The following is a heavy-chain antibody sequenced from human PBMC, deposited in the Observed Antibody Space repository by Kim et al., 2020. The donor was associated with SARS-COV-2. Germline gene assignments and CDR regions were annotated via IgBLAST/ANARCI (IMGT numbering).Heavy chain of an antibody. Sequence: SVKVSCKASGFTFTSSAVQWVRQARGQRLEWIGWIVVGSGNTNYAQKFQERVTITRDMSTSTAYMELSSLRSEDTAVYYCAAAPITMKHKRGAFDIWGQGTMVTVSS. CDR3: AAAPITMKHKRGAFDI. J-gene: IGHJ3*02. D-gene: IGHD3-22*01. V-gene: IGHV1-58*01. CDR1: GFTFTSSA. CDR2: IVVGSGNT.